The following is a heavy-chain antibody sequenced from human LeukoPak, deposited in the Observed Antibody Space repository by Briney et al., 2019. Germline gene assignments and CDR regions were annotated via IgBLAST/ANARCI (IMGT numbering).Heavy chain of an antibody. D-gene: IGHD6-19*01. CDR3: AKSPLAVAPGDYFDY. V-gene: IGHV3-23*01. Sequence: PGGSLRLSCAASGFTFSSYAMSWVRQAPGKGLEWVSAISGSGGSTYYADSVRGRFTISRDNSKNTLYLQMKSLRAEDTAVYYCAKSPLAVAPGDYFDYWGQGTRVTVSS. CDR1: GFTFSSYA. J-gene: IGHJ4*02. CDR2: ISGSGGST.